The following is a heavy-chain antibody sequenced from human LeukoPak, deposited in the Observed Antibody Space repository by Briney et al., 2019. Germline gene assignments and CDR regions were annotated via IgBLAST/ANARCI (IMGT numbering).Heavy chain of an antibody. Sequence: ASVKVSCKASGGSFNSYVITWVRQATGQGLEWMGWMNPNSGNTGYAQKFQGRVTITRNTSISTAYMELSSLRSEDTAVYYCARGRVNDFWSGYSSRLFDYWGQGTLVTVSS. V-gene: IGHV1-8*01. CDR2: MNPNSGNT. J-gene: IGHJ4*02. CDR1: GGSFNSYV. CDR3: ARGRVNDFWSGYSSRLFDY. D-gene: IGHD3-3*01.